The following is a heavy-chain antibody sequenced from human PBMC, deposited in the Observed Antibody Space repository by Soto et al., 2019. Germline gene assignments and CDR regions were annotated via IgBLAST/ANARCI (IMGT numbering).Heavy chain of an antibody. D-gene: IGHD6-19*01. CDR3: ATVSKVAGDYYFDY. Sequence: GASVKVSCKVSGYTLTELSTHWVRQAPGKGLEWMGGFDPEDGETIYAQKFQGRVTMTEDTSTDTAYMELSSLRSEDTAVYYCATVSKVAGDYYFDYWGQGTLVTVSS. CDR2: FDPEDGET. V-gene: IGHV1-24*01. CDR1: GYTLTELS. J-gene: IGHJ4*02.